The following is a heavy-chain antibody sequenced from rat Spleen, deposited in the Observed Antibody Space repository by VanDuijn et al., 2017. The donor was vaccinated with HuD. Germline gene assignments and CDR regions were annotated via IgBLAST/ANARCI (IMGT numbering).Heavy chain of an antibody. CDR3: GKDMNYYSTYPFYVMGA. CDR2: ISPDGGST. J-gene: IGHJ4*01. Sequence: EVQLVESGGGLVQPGRSLKLSCAASGFTFSSYWIYWIRQAPGEGLEWVSSISPDGGSTYYPDSVKGRFTISRDNAENTVYLQMNSLRSEDTATYYCGKDMNYYSTYPFYVMGAWGQGTSVTVSS. CDR1: GFTFSSYW. V-gene: IGHV5-58*01. D-gene: IGHD1-2*01.